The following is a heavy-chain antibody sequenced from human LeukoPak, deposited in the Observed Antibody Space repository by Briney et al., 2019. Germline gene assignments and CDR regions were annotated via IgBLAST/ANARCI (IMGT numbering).Heavy chain of an antibody. J-gene: IGHJ3*02. V-gene: IGHV4-4*07. CDR3: ARVSHYYDSSGYYYVRAFDI. D-gene: IGHD3-22*01. Sequence: SSETLSLTYTVSGGSIRSYYWSWIRQPAGKGLEWIGRISTSGSTNYNPSLKSRVTMSVDTSNNQFSLKLSSVTAADTAVYYCARVSHYYDSSGYYYVRAFDIWGQGTMVTVSS. CDR2: ISTSGST. CDR1: GGSIRSYY.